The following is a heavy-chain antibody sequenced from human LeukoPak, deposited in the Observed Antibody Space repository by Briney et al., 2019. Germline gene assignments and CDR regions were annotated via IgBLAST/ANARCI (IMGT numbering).Heavy chain of an antibody. CDR3: ATEGYYGSGSFYH. V-gene: IGHV3-15*01. CDR1: GFTFSTAW. D-gene: IGHD3-10*01. J-gene: IGHJ4*02. Sequence: GGSLRLSCAASGFTFSTAWMSWVRQAPGKGLEWVGRIKSKSDGGTTDHAAPVKGRFTISRDDLTNTLYLQMNSLKTEDTAIYYCATEGYYGSGSFYHWGEGTLVTVSS. CDR2: IKSKSDGGTT.